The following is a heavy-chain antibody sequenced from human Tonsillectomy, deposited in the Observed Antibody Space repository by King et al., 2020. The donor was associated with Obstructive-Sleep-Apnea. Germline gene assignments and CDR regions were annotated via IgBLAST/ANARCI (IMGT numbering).Heavy chain of an antibody. J-gene: IGHJ6*02. D-gene: IGHD3-22*01. CDR2: IYTVGST. V-gene: IGHV3-53*04. CDR1: GFTVSSNY. CDR3: ARVSQWFYYYGMDV. Sequence: VKLVESGGGLVQPGGSLRLSCAASGFTVSSNYMTWVRQAPGKGLEWVSVIYTVGSTYYADSVKGRFTISRHTSKNTLYLQMNSLRAEDTAVYYCARVSQWFYYYGMDVWGQGTTVTVSS.